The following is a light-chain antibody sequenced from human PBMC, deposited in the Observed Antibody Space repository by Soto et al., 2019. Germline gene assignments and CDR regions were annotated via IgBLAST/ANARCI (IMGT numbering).Light chain of an antibody. J-gene: IGLJ2*01. CDR3: AVWDDSLNASVV. V-gene: IGLV1-44*01. CDR1: SSNIGSNT. Sequence: QSVLTQPPSASGTPGQRVTISCSGSSSNIGSNTVNWYQQLPGTAPKLLIYSNNQRPSGVPDRFSGSKSGTSASLAISGLQSEDEADYYCAVWDDSLNASVVFGGGTKLTVL. CDR2: SNN.